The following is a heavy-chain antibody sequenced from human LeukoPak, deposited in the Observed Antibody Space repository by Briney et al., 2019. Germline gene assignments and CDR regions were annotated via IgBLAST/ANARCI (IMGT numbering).Heavy chain of an antibody. D-gene: IGHD5-12*01. Sequence: GRSLRLSCAASGFTFSRYAMHWVRQAPGKRLEWVAVISYDGSNKYYADSVKGRFTISRDNSKNTLYLQMNNLRAEDTAVYYCAIVLPYSGYVYYYGMDVWGQGTTVTVSS. J-gene: IGHJ6*02. CDR1: GFTFSRYA. CDR2: ISYDGSNK. V-gene: IGHV3-30-3*01. CDR3: AIVLPYSGYVYYYGMDV.